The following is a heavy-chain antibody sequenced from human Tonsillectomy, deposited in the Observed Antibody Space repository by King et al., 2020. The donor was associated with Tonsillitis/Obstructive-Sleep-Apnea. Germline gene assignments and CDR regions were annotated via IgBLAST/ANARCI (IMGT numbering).Heavy chain of an antibody. CDR2: IWYDGSYK. J-gene: IGHJ3*02. D-gene: IGHD3-10*01. CDR1: GFTFSTYG. V-gene: IGHV3-33*01. Sequence: VQLVESGGGVVQPGRSLRLSCAASGFTFSTYGMHWVRQAPGKGLEGVAVIWYDGSYKVYADAVKGRFTISRDNSKNMLYIQMNSLRAEDTAVYYCAGALNDAFDIWGQGTMVTVSS. CDR3: AGALNDAFDI.